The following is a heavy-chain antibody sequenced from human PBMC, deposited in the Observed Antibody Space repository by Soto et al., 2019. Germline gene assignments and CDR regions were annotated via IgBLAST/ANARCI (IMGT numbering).Heavy chain of an antibody. CDR3: ARDVGPITIFGEALSGYFDF. J-gene: IGHJ4*02. V-gene: IGHV3-7*03. D-gene: IGHD3-3*01. CDR2: IKQDGSER. Sequence: GGSLRLSCAVSGFSFGTYWMSWVRQAPGKGLEWLASIKQDGSERYYLDSVKGRFTISRDNAKDSLSLQMKSLRGEDTAFYYCARDVGPITIFGEALSGYFDFWGQGTLVTVSS. CDR1: GFSFGTYW.